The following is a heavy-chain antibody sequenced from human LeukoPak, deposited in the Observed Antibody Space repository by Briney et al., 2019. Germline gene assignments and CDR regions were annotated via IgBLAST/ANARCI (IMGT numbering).Heavy chain of an antibody. J-gene: IGHJ4*02. CDR3: AKGDGYYLYYFDY. CDR2: ISGSGGST. Sequence: GGSLRLSCAASGFTFRNYAMSWVRQAPGKGLEWVSEISGSGGSTYYADSMKGRFSIPRDNSKNTLYLQMNSLRAEDTAVYYCAKGDGYYLYYFDYWGQGTLVTVSS. D-gene: IGHD5-24*01. V-gene: IGHV3-23*01. CDR1: GFTFRNYA.